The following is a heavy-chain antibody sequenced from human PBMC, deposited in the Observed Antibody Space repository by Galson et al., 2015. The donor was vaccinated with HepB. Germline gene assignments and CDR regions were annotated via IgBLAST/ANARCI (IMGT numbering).Heavy chain of an antibody. V-gene: IGHV3-30*03. Sequence: SLRLSCAASGFTFSSYGMHWVRQAPGKGLEWVAVISYDGSNKYYADSAKGRFTISRDNVRNTLYLQMNSLRAEDTSVYYCVRLGGLELVWGQGTLVTVSS. CDR1: GFTFSSYG. CDR2: ISYDGSNK. D-gene: IGHD1-7*01. J-gene: IGHJ4*02. CDR3: VRLGGLELV.